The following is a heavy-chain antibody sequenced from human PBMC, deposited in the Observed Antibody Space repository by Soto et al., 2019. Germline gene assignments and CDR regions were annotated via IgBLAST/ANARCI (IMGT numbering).Heavy chain of an antibody. J-gene: IGHJ6*02. CDR2: IYYSGST. CDR1: GGSISSSSYY. D-gene: IGHD3-10*01. V-gene: IGHV4-39*01. Sequence: QLQLQESGPGLVKPSETLSLTCTVSGGSISSSSYYWGWIRQPPGKGLEWIGSIYYSGSTYYNPSLKSRVTISVDTSKNQFSLKLSSVTAADTAVYYCARLRGFGGIDVWGQGTTVTVSS. CDR3: ARLRGFGGIDV.